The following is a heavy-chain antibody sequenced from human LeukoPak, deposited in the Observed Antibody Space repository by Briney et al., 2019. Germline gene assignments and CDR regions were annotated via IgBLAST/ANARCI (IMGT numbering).Heavy chain of an antibody. CDR2: ISGSGGST. CDR1: GLTFSNYA. Sequence: GGSLRLSCAASGLTFSNYAVSWVRQAPGKGLEWVSVISGSGGSTYYVDSVKGRFTISRDNSKNTLYLQMNSLRDEDTAVYYCARDGLDAFDIWGQGTMVTVSS. D-gene: IGHD3/OR15-3a*01. J-gene: IGHJ3*02. V-gene: IGHV3-23*01. CDR3: ARDGLDAFDI.